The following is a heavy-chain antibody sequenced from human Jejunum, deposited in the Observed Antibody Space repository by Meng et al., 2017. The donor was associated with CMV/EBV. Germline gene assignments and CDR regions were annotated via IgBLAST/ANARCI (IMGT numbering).Heavy chain of an antibody. J-gene: IGHJ6*02. Sequence: SDAMTWVRQAPGKGLDWVSTISASGVSAYYADSVKGRFTISRDNSKNTLYLQINSLRADDTAVYYCAKVLNPPRMRFSYYGMDVWGQGTTVTVSS. D-gene: IGHD3-10*01. CDR1: SDA. V-gene: IGHV3-23*01. CDR3: AKVLNPPRMRFSYYGMDV. CDR2: ISASGVSA.